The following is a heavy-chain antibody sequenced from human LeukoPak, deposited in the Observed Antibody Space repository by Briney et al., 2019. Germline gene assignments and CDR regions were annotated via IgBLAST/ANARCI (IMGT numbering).Heavy chain of an antibody. V-gene: IGHV3-21*01. CDR1: GFTFGDYA. J-gene: IGHJ3*02. D-gene: IGHD3-10*01. CDR3: AVAYYYGSGDAFDI. Sequence: PGGSLRLSCTASGFTFGDYALSWFRQAPGKGLEWVSSINSDSNYIYYADSVQGRFTISRDNAKNSLYLQMNSLRAEDTAVYYCAVAYYYGSGDAFDIWGQGTKVTVSS. CDR2: INSDSNYI.